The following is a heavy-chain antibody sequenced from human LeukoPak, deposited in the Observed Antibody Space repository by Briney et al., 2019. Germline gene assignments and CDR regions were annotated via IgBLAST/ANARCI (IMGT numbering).Heavy chain of an antibody. CDR2: IYYSGST. J-gene: IGHJ4*02. Sequence: SETLSLTCTVSGGSISSYYWSWIRQPPGKGLEWIGYIYYSGSTNYNPSLKSRVTISVDTSKNQFSLNLRSVTAADTAVYYCASGWTAILFDYWGQGTLVTVSS. V-gene: IGHV4-59*01. D-gene: IGHD2-21*02. CDR3: ASGWTAILFDY. CDR1: GGSISSYY.